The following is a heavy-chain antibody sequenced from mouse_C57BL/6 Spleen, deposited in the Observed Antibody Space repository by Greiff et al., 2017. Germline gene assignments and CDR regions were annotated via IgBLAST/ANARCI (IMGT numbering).Heavy chain of an antibody. CDR3: ARYDGYPPMTMDY. CDR2: IDPEDGEN. D-gene: IGHD2-3*01. CDR1: GFNIKDYY. J-gene: IGHJ4*01. V-gene: IGHV14-2*01. Sequence: VQLQQSGAELVKPGASVKLSCTASGFNIKDYYMHWVKQRTEQGLEWIGRIDPEDGENKYAPKFQGKATITADTSSNTAYLQLSSLTSEDTAVYYCARYDGYPPMTMDYWGQGTSVTVSS.